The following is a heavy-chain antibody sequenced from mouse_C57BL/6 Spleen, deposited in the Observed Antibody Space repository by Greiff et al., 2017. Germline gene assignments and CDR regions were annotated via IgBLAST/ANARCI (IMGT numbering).Heavy chain of an antibody. V-gene: IGHV1-64*01. Sequence: QVQLQQPGAELVKPGASVKLSCKASGYTFTSYWMHWVKQRPGQGLEWIGMIHPNSGSTNYNEKFKSKATLTVDKSSSTAYMQISSLTSEDSAVYYCATGESITTVVDYWGQSTTLTVSS. D-gene: IGHD1-1*01. J-gene: IGHJ2*01. CDR2: IHPNSGST. CDR1: GYTFTSYW. CDR3: ATGESITTVVDY.